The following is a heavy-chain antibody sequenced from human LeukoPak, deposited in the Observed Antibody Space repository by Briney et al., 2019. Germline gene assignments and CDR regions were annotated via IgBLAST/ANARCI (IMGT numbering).Heavy chain of an antibody. V-gene: IGHV1-2*02. D-gene: IGHD1-26*01. CDR3: ASPPLSSAMYYAH. J-gene: IGHJ4*02. Sequence: GSSVKVSCKASGYNFSGHYMHWVRQAPGQGLEWMGWIKPSNGDSKYAQNFQGRVTITRDTSISTAYMELSSLRSDDTAVYYCASPPLSSAMYYAHWGQGTLVTVSS. CDR1: GYNFSGHY. CDR2: IKPSNGDS.